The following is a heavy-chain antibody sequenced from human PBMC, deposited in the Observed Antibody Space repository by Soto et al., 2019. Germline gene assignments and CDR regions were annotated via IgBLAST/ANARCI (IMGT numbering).Heavy chain of an antibody. CDR3: AGERGGPTTSAFDI. V-gene: IGHV3-7*04. Sequence: EVQLVESGGGLVQPGGSLRLSCAASGFTFNSYYMTWVRQAPGKGLEWVASIRQDGSDKYYVGSVKGRFTISRDNAKKSLYLQMNSLRAEDTAGYYCAGERGGPTTSAFDIWGQGTMVTVSS. CDR2: IRQDGSDK. J-gene: IGHJ3*02. CDR1: GFTFNSYY. D-gene: IGHD1-26*01.